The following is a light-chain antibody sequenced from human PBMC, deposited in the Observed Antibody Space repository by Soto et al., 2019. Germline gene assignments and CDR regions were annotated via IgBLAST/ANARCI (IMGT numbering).Light chain of an antibody. CDR3: QQSYDMPWK. CDR1: QSVADSY. J-gene: IGKJ1*01. CDR2: AAT. V-gene: IGKV3-20*01. Sequence: EVVLTQSPGTLSLSPVERATLSCRASQSVADSYLAWYQQKPGRAPRLLFYAATRRATGIPDRFSGSGSGTDFTLTISSLEPEDFAVYYCQQSYDMPWKCGQGTKGDIK.